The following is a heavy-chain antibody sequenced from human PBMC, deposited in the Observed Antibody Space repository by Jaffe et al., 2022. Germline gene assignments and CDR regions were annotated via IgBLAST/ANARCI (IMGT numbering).Heavy chain of an antibody. Sequence: EVQLVESGGGLVQPGGSLKLSCAASGFTFSGSAMHWVRQASGKGLEWVGRIRSKANSYATAYAASVKGRFTISRDDSKNTAYLQMNSLKTEDTAVYYCTRTYGDYVSDWFDPWGQGTLVTVSS. V-gene: IGHV3-73*02. CDR3: TRTYGDYVSDWFDP. CDR2: IRSKANSYAT. J-gene: IGHJ5*02. D-gene: IGHD4-17*01. CDR1: GFTFSGSA.